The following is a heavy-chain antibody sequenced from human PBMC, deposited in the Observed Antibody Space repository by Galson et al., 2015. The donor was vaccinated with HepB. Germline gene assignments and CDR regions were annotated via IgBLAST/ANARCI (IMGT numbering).Heavy chain of an antibody. CDR2: IYPGDSDT. D-gene: IGHD5-24*01. J-gene: IGHJ4*02. CDR1: GYSFTNYW. CDR3: ARHVPSNPKTGAAIIRTPIDY. V-gene: IGHV5-51*01. Sequence: QSGAEVKKPGESLKISCKGSGYSFTNYWIGWVRQMPGKGLEWMGIIYPGDSDTRYSPSFQGQVTISADKSISTAYLQWGSLKASDTAIYYCARHVPSNPKTGAAIIRTPIDYWGQGTLVTVSS.